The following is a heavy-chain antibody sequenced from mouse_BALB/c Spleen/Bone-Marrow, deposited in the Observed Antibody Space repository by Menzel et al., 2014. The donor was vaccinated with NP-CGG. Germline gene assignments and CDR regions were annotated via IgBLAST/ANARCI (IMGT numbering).Heavy chain of an antibody. CDR3: ARHAYYDQTEVSFVY. Sequence: EVKLVESGGGLVKSGGSLKPSCAASGFSFNSYGMSWVRQTPEKRLEWVATISGGGSYTFYPDSVTGRFTISRDNAKNNLYLQLSSLRSEDTALYYCARHAYYDQTEVSFVYWGQGTLVTVSA. D-gene: IGHD2-4*01. CDR1: GFSFNSYG. J-gene: IGHJ3*01. CDR2: ISGGGSYT. V-gene: IGHV5-9-2*01.